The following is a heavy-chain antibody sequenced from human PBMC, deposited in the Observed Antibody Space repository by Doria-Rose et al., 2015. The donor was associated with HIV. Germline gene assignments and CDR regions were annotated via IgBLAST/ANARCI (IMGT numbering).Heavy chain of an antibody. V-gene: IGHV2-26*01. Sequence: SGPVLVKPTETLTLTCTVSGVSLSSPGMGVSWIRQPPGKALEWLANIFSDDKRSYIASLKSRLTISRGTSRSQVVLTTTDMDPVDTATYYCARIKSSRWYHKYYFDFWGQGTLVIVSA. CDR1: GVSLSSPGMG. D-gene: IGHD6-13*01. CDR3: ARIKSSRWYHKYYFDF. CDR2: IFSDDKR. J-gene: IGHJ4*02.